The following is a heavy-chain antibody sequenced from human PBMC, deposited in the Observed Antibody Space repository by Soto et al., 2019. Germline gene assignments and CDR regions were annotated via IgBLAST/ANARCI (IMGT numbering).Heavy chain of an antibody. CDR1: GYTFTAYY. Sequence: ASVKVSCKASGYTFTAYYVHWIRQAPGQGLEWMGYVSPDRGGTIYAQNFQGRITMTRDTSINTAYMELSRLTSDDTALYYRARVEGSAASAGDWGQGTLVTVSS. J-gene: IGHJ4*02. CDR2: VSPDRGGT. CDR3: ARVEGSAASAGD. V-gene: IGHV1-2*02. D-gene: IGHD3-10*01.